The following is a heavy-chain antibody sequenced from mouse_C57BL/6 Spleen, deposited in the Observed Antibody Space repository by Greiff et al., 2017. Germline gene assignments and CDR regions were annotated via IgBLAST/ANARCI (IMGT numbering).Heavy chain of an antibody. D-gene: IGHD1-1*01. V-gene: IGHV1-69*01. Sequence: QVQLQQPGAELVMPGASVKLSCKASGYTFTRYWMHWVKQRPGQGLEWIGEIDPSDSYTNYNQKFKGKSTLTVDKSSSTAYMQLSSLTSEDSAVYYCARGGGSPAWFAYWGQGTLVTVSA. CDR3: ARGGGSPAWFAY. CDR2: IDPSDSYT. CDR1: GYTFTRYW. J-gene: IGHJ3*01.